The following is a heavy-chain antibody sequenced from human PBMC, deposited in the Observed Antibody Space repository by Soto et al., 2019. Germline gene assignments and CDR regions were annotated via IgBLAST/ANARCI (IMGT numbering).Heavy chain of an antibody. CDR2: IWYDGSKK. CDR3: ARDASYYSLWSGYYPSRNGMDV. CDR1: GFTFSSFG. J-gene: IGHJ6*02. Sequence: QVQVVESGGGVVQPGRSLRLSCAASGFTFSSFGMHWVRQAPGKGLEWVSLIWYDGSKKSYGDSVKGRFTISRDNSRTTMYSHMNSLRADDTAVYYCARDASYYSLWSGYYPSRNGMDVWGQETTVTVSS. D-gene: IGHD3-3*01. V-gene: IGHV3-33*01.